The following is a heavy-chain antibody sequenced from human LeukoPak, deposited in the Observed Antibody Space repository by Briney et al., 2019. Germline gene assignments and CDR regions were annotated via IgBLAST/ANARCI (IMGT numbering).Heavy chain of an antibody. J-gene: IGHJ4*02. V-gene: IGHV3-48*01. CDR3: ARDPWAFSSSSRVY. CDR2: ISSSSSTI. D-gene: IGHD6-13*01. Sequence: GESLKISCAASGFTFSSFSMNWVRQAPGKGLEWVSYISSSSSTIYYADSVKGRFTVSRDNAKNSLNLQMNSLRAEDTAVYYCARDPWAFSSSSRVYWGQGTLVTVSS. CDR1: GFTFSSFS.